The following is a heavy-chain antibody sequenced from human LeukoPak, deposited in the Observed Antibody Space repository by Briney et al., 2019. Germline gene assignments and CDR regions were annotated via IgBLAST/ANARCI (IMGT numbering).Heavy chain of an antibody. J-gene: IGHJ4*02. V-gene: IGHV1-8*01. D-gene: IGHD6-6*01. CDR1: GYTFTRYD. CDR3: ARHSSSGFDY. CDR2: MNPNSGNT. Sequence: GASVEVFCKASGYTFTRYDINWVRQATGQGLEWMGWMNPNSGNTGYAQKFQGRVTMTRNTSISTAYMELSSLRSEDTAVYYCARHSSSGFDYWGQGTLVTVSS.